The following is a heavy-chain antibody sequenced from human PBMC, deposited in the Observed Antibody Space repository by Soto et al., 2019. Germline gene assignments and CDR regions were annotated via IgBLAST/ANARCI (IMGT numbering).Heavy chain of an antibody. J-gene: IGHJ5*02. CDR2: ISAYHGST. CDR3: ARVAAGDSSEPFDP. CDR1: GNTFSSYG. V-gene: IGHV1-18*01. D-gene: IGHD2-21*02. Sequence: GASVKVSCKASGNTFSSYGISWVRQAPGQGLEWMGWISAYHGSTSYAQKFQGRVTMTRDTSTSTVYMELSSLRSEDTAVYYCARVAAGDSSEPFDPWGQGTLVTVSS.